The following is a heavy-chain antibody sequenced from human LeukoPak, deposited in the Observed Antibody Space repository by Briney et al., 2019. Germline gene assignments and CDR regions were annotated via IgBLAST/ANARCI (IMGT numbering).Heavy chain of an antibody. D-gene: IGHD3-10*01. V-gene: IGHV3-23*01. CDR1: GFTFSSYG. J-gene: IGHJ4*02. CDR3: AKETEWFGELLPFDY. Sequence: GGSLRLSCAASGFTFSSYGMSWVRQAPGKGLEWVSAISGSGGSTYYADSVKGRFTISRDNSKNTLYLQMNSLRAEDTAVYYCAKETEWFGELLPFDYWGQGTLVTVSS. CDR2: ISGSGGST.